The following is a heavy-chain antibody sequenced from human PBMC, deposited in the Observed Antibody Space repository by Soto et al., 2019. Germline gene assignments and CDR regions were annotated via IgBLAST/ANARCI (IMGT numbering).Heavy chain of an antibody. V-gene: IGHV4-59*01. CDR1: GVPIRSYF. Sequence: QVHLQESGPGLVKPSETLSLTCTVSGVPIRSYFWSWIRQPPGKGLDWIGSTYYTADTKYSPSLESRATISADPSKKQFSLRLIPVTDADAALYSCAGSKHRGVSGDYWGQGALVTVSS. CDR2: TYYTADT. CDR3: AGSKHRGVSGDY. D-gene: IGHD3-10*01. J-gene: IGHJ4*02.